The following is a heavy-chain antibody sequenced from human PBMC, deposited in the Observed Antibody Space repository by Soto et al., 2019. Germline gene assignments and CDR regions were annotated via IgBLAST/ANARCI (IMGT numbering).Heavy chain of an antibody. CDR1: GFTFSSYD. D-gene: IGHD6-6*01. J-gene: IGHJ4*02. CDR3: AREKYSSSSFEY. CDR2: IGTAGNT. Sequence: GGSLRLSCAASGFTFSSYDMHWVRQATGKGLEWVSAIGTAGNTYYPGSVKGRFTISRENAKNSLYLQMNSLRAGDTAVYYCAREKYSSSSFEYWGQGTLVTVSS. V-gene: IGHV3-13*01.